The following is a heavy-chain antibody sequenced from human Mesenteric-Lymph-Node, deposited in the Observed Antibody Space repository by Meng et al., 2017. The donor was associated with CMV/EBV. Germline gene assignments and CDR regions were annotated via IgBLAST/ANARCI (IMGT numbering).Heavy chain of an antibody. CDR2: IYSGGST. CDR3: AREFSSAGGYYTLPYYYGMDV. Sequence: GGSLRLSCAASGFTVSSNYMSWVRQAPGKGLEWVSVIYSGGSTYYADSVKGRFTISRDNAKNSLYLQMNSLRAEDTAVYYCAREFSSAGGYYTLPYYYGMDVWGQGTTVTVSS. D-gene: IGHD3-22*01. CDR1: GFTVSSNY. V-gene: IGHV3-66*01. J-gene: IGHJ6*02.